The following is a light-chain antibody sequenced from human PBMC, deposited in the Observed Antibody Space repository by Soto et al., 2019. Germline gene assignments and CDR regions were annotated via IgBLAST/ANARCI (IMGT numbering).Light chain of an antibody. Sequence: MTQSPLILPVTPGAPASISCRSSQSLVYNNTYIYLDWYLQKPGQSPQLLIYLGSHRATGVPDRFSGSGTGTYFTLKVSRVEAGDVGTYYCMQTLQGVTFGQGTRLEIQ. V-gene: IGKV2-28*01. J-gene: IGKJ5*01. CDR1: QSLVYNNTYIY. CDR3: MQTLQGVT. CDR2: LGS.